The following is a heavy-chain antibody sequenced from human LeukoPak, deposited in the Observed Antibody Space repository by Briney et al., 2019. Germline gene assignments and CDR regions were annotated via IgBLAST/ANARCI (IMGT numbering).Heavy chain of an antibody. D-gene: IGHD3-22*01. V-gene: IGHV3-33*08. CDR3: ARDYGTMTVAAVQGYFDY. CDR2: IWYDGNNK. J-gene: IGHJ4*02. Sequence: PGGSLRLSCAASGFTFSDHHMDWVRQAPGEGLEWVALIWYDGNNKYYADSVKGRFTISRDNSKNTLYLQMNSLRAEDTAMYYCARDYGTMTVAAVQGYFDYWGQGTLVTVSS. CDR1: GFTFSDHH.